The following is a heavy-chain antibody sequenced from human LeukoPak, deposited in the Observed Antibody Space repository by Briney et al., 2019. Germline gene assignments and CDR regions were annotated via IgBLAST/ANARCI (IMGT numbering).Heavy chain of an antibody. CDR2: IYYSGST. CDR1: GVSISSYY. D-gene: IGHD3-22*01. J-gene: IGHJ4*02. V-gene: IGHV4-59*01. CDR3: ASGSEDYYDSSGFFDY. Sequence: PSETLSLTCTVSGVSISSYYWSWVRQPPGKGQEWIGYIYYSGSTNYNPSLKSRVTISVDTSKNQFSLKLSSVTAADTAVYYCASGSEDYYDSSGFFDYWGQGTLVTVSS.